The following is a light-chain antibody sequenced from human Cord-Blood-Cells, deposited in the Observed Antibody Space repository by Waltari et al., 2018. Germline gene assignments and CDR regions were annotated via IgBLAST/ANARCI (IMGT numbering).Light chain of an antibody. V-gene: IGKV1-39*01. Sequence: DIQMTQSTSSLSASVGDRVTITCRASQSISSYLNWYHQKPGKAPKLLIYAASSLQSGVPSRFSGSGSGTEFTLTISSLQPEDFATYYCQQSYSTLRLTFGGGTKVEIK. CDR2: AAS. CDR1: QSISSY. J-gene: IGKJ4*01. CDR3: QQSYSTLRLT.